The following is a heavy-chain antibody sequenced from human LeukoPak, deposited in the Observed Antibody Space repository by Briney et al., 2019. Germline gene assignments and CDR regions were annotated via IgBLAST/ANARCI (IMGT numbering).Heavy chain of an antibody. D-gene: IGHD1-26*01. Sequence: GASVKVSCMASGYTFTSYGIGWVRQAPGQGLEWMGWISAYNGNTNYAQKLQGRVTMTTDTSTSTAYMELRSLRSDDAAVYYCTRSQWELLPGDYWGQGTLVTVSS. J-gene: IGHJ4*02. CDR1: GYTFTSYG. CDR2: ISAYNGNT. V-gene: IGHV1-18*01. CDR3: TRSQWELLPGDY.